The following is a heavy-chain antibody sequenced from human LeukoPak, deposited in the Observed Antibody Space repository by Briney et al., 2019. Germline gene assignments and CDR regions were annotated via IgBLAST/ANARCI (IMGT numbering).Heavy chain of an antibody. D-gene: IGHD6-19*01. CDR2: INPNSGGT. V-gene: IGHV1-2*02. CDR1: GYTFTGYY. J-gene: IGHJ1*01. CDR3: ARDPLSGCSSGWQYFQH. Sequence: ASVKVSCKASGYTFTGYYMHWVRQAPGQGREWTGWINPNSGGTNYAQKFQGRVTMTRDTSISTAYMELSRLRSDDTAVYYCARDPLSGCSSGWQYFQHWGQGTLVTVSS.